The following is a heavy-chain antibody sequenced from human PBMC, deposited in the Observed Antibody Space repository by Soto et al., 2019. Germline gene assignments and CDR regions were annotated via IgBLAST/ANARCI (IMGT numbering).Heavy chain of an antibody. D-gene: IGHD1-7*01. CDR2: IVGTGGRT. J-gene: IGHJ4*02. CDR1: GFTFRSYA. V-gene: IGHV3-23*01. Sequence: GGSLRLSCAGSGFTFRSYAMTWVRQAPGKGLEWVSGIVGTGGRTYYADSVKGRFTISRDNSKNTMYMQMNSLRAGDTAVYYCAKTGNYDFDYWGQGTLVTVSS. CDR3: AKTGNYDFDY.